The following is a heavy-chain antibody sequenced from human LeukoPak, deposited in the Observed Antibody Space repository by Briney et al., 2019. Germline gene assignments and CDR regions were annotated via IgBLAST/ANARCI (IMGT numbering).Heavy chain of an antibody. D-gene: IGHD6-19*01. CDR3: ARAVAVAGNLYYYGMDV. CDR1: GYTFTSYY. Sequence: GASVKVSCKAPGYTFTSYYMHWVRQAPGQGLEWMGIINPSGGSTSYAQKFQGRVTMTRDTSTSTVYMELSSLRSEDTAVYYCARAVAVAGNLYYYGMDVWGQGTTVTVSS. CDR2: INPSGGST. J-gene: IGHJ6*02. V-gene: IGHV1-46*01.